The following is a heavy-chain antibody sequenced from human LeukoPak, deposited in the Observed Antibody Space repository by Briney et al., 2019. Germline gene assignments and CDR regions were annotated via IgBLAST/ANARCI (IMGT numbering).Heavy chain of an antibody. J-gene: IGHJ4*02. V-gene: IGHV3-64*02. Sequence: GGSLRLSCAASGFTFSRYTMHWVRQAPGKRLEYFSAINSNGRSTYYADSVKGRFTLSRDSSRNTLYLQMGSLRIEDTAVYYCARELDGSGSFDYWGQGALVTVSS. CDR3: ARELDGSGSFDY. D-gene: IGHD3-10*01. CDR2: INSNGRST. CDR1: GFTFSRYT.